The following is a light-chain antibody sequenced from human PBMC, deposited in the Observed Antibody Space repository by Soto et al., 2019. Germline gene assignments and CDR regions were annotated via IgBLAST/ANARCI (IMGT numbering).Light chain of an antibody. CDR3: QQYNTWPPRT. CDR2: GAS. CDR1: QSVSYN. V-gene: IGKV3D-15*01. J-gene: IGKJ4*01. Sequence: EIVMTQSPATLSVSPGERATLSCRASQSVSYNLAWYQQKPGQAPRVLIYGASTRATGIPARFSGSGSGTRFTLTISSLQAEDFAVYFCQQYNTWPPRTFGGGTKVEIK.